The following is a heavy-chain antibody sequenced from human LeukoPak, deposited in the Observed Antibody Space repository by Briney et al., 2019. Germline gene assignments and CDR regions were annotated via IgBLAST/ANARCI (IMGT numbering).Heavy chain of an antibody. CDR2: ISYDGSNK. D-gene: IGHD7-27*01. CDR1: GFTFSSYG. Sequence: GGSLRPSCAASGFTFSSYGMHWVRQAPGKGLEWVAVISYDGSNKYYADSVKGRFTISRDNSKNTLYLQMNSLRAEDTAVYYCARDGDSDYWGQGTLVTVSS. J-gene: IGHJ4*02. CDR3: ARDGDSDY. V-gene: IGHV3-30*03.